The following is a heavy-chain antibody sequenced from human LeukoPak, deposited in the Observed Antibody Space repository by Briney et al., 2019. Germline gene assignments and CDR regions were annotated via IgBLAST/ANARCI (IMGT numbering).Heavy chain of an antibody. V-gene: IGHV3-64D*06. J-gene: IGHJ4*02. CDR2: IHHNGDIT. CDR1: GFTLFWHV. Sequence: GGSLRLSCSASGFTLFWHVMHWVRQAPGKPLEYVSFIHHNGDITSYADSVRGRFTVSRDNSKNTLFLDLTSLRTDDTAVYYCARDMSGTYSFDYWGQRTLVTVSS. D-gene: IGHD1-26*01. CDR3: ARDMSGTYSFDY.